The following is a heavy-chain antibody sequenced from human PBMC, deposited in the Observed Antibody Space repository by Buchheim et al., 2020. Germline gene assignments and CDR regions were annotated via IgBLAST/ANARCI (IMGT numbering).Heavy chain of an antibody. J-gene: IGHJ6*02. CDR2: ISGSGGST. D-gene: IGHD2-2*01. CDR1: GFTFSSYA. Sequence: EVQLLESGGGLVQPGGSLRLSCAASGFTFSSYAMSWVRQAPGKGLEWVSAISGSGGSTYYADSVKGRFTISRDNSKKTLYLQMNSLRAEDTAVYYCAKGDCSSTSCYFDYYYYYGMDVWGQGTT. V-gene: IGHV3-23*01. CDR3: AKGDCSSTSCYFDYYYYYGMDV.